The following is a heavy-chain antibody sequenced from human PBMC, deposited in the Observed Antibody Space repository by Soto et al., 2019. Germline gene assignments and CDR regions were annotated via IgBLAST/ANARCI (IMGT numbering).Heavy chain of an antibody. Sequence: QVQLQESGPGLVKPSETLSLTCTVSGGSVSSGSYYWSWIRQPPGKGLEWIGYIYYSGSTNHNPSLKSRVTISVDTSKNQFSLKLSSVTAADTAVYYCARGDYDILTGYYRASGMDVWGQGTTVTVSS. CDR2: IYYSGST. V-gene: IGHV4-61*01. CDR3: ARGDYDILTGYYRASGMDV. CDR1: GGSVSSGSYY. J-gene: IGHJ6*02. D-gene: IGHD3-9*01.